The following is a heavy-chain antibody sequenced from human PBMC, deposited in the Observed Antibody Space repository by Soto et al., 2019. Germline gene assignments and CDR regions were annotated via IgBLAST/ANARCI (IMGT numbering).Heavy chain of an antibody. D-gene: IGHD2-2*01. J-gene: IGHJ4*02. CDR3: AREFCSNTSCYAGTPFDL. CDR2: ISRSGDST. CDR1: GLSFYSYV. Sequence: PGDSLGLSCGASGLSFYSYVMSWVRQAPGKGLEWVSAISRSGDSTYYAGSVKGRFTISRDSSKKLLFLQMKSVRDEDTAIYYCAREFCSNTSCYAGTPFDLWGKGTLVTVSA. V-gene: IGHV3-23*01.